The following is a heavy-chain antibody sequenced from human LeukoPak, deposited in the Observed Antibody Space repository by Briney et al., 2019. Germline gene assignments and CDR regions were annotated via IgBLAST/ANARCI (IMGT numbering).Heavy chain of an antibody. CDR1: GFTFSDYY. Sequence: GGSLRLSCAASGFTFSDYYMSWIRQAPGKGLEWVSYISSSSSYTNYADSVKGRFTISRDNAKNSLYLQMNSLRAEDTAAYYCARDTRYYYDSSGYYFDYWGQGTLVTVSS. CDR3: ARDTRYYYDSSGYYFDY. D-gene: IGHD3-22*01. V-gene: IGHV3-11*06. CDR2: ISSSSSYT. J-gene: IGHJ4*02.